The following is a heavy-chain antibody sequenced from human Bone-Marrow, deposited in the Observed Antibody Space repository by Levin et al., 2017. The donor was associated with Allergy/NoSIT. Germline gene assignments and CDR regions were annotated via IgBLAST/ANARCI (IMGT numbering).Heavy chain of an antibody. V-gene: IGHV3-23*01. CDR3: AKDPLYGITIFGVVIIPYYYYYGMDV. D-gene: IGHD3-3*01. Sequence: GGSLRLSCAASGFTFSSYAMSWVRQAPGKGLEWVSAISGSGGSTYYADSVKGRFTISRDNSKNTLYLQMNSLRAEDTAVYYCAKDPLYGITIFGVVIIPYYYYYGMDVWGQGTTVTVSS. CDR1: GFTFSSYA. CDR2: ISGSGGST. J-gene: IGHJ6*02.